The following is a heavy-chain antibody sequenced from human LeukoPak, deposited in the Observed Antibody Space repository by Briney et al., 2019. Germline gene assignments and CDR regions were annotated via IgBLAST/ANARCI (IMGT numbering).Heavy chain of an antibody. J-gene: IGHJ4*02. CDR1: GFTVSSNY. D-gene: IGHD3-22*01. Sequence: GGSLRLSCAASGFTVSSNYMSRVRQAPGKGLEWVSVIYSGGSTYYADSVKGRFTISRDNSKNTLYLQMNSLRAEDTAVYYCARGPTYYYDSSGYSDYWGQGTLVTVSS. V-gene: IGHV3-53*01. CDR3: ARGPTYYYDSSGYSDY. CDR2: IYSGGST.